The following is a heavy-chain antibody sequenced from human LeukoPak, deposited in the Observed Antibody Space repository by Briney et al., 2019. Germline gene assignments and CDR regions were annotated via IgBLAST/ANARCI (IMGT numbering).Heavy chain of an antibody. Sequence: GGSLRLSCAASGFTFSSYGMRWVRQAPGKGLEWVSFLRYDGSNKYYADSVKGRFTISRDNSKNTLYLQMNSLRAEDTAVYFCAKDSYDFYYMDVWGKGTTVIVSS. CDR2: LRYDGSNK. CDR3: AKDSYDFYYMDV. V-gene: IGHV3-30*02. J-gene: IGHJ6*03. CDR1: GFTFSSYG. D-gene: IGHD3-3*01.